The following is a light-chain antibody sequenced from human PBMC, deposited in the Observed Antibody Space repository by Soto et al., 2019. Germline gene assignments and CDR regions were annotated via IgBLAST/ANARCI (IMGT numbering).Light chain of an antibody. CDR2: AAS. Sequence: DIQITQSPSSLSEPVEDRVIITCRASQSISNALNWYQQKPGKAPKLLIFAASSLQSGVPSRFSGSRSGPGFTLTISSLQPEHFAAYYCQQSYSSSPAFGQGTKVDIK. J-gene: IGKJ1*01. CDR3: QQSYSSSPA. CDR1: QSISNA. V-gene: IGKV1-39*01.